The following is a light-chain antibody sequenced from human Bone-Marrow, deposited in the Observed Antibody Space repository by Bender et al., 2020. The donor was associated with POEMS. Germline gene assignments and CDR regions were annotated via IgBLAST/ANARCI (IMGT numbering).Light chain of an antibody. CDR2: DVR. CDR1: NSDVGNYNV. V-gene: IGLV2-23*02. J-gene: IGLJ3*02. CDR3: CSYVGGSARV. Sequence: QSVLTQPAAVSGSPGQSVTISCTGTNSDVGNYNVVSWYQHHPGKAPKLLICDVRNRPSGVSDRFSGSKAGNTASQTISGLQAEDEADYYCCSYVGGSARVFGGGTKLTVL.